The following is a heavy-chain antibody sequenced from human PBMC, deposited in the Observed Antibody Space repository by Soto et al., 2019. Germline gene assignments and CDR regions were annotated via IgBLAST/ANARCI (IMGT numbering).Heavy chain of an antibody. CDR3: ARGEGCSVSHPFFDY. CDR2: IWYDGSNK. CDR1: GLSFSNYV. V-gene: IGHV3-33*01. J-gene: IGHJ4*02. Sequence: SLRLSCAAAGLSFSNYVVHWVLQAPCKGLEWVAVIWYDGSNKDYADSVKGRFTISRDNSKNTVYLQMNSPRAEDTAVNYCARGEGCSVSHPFFDYRCLET. D-gene: IGHD2-15*01.